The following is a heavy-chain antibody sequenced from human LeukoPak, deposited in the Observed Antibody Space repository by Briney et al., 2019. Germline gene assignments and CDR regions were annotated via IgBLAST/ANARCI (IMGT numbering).Heavy chain of an antibody. CDR2: ISSSGSTI. Sequence: PGGSLRLSCAASGFTFSSYEMNWVRQAPGKGLEWVSDISSSGSTIYYADSVKGRFTISRDNAKNSLFLQMNSLRAEDTAVYYCARALIVGATKGFDYWGQGTLVTVSS. D-gene: IGHD1-26*01. V-gene: IGHV3-48*03. CDR1: GFTFSSYE. J-gene: IGHJ4*02. CDR3: ARALIVGATKGFDY.